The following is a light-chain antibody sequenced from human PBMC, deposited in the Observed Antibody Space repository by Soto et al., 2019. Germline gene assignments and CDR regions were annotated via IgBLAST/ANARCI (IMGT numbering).Light chain of an antibody. CDR1: NSDVGSYNL. J-gene: IGLJ3*02. CDR3: CSYAGSSTWV. Sequence: QSALTQPASVSGSPGQSITISCTGTNSDVGSYNLVSWYQQHPGKAPKVMIYEGSKRPSGLSNRFSGSKSGNTASLTISGRQPEDEADYYCCSYAGSSTWVFGGGTKLTVL. V-gene: IGLV2-23*01. CDR2: EGS.